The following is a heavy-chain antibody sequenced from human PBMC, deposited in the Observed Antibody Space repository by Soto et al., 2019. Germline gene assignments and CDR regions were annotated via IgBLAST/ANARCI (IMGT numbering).Heavy chain of an antibody. CDR2: ISSSSSYI. V-gene: IGHV3-21*01. Sequence: GSLRLSCAASGFTFSSYSMNWVRQAPGKGLEWVSSISSSSSYIYYADSVKGRFTISRDNAKNPLYLQMNSLRAGDTAVYYCAREPGYCSSTSCYTGFDYWGQGTLVTVSS. CDR1: GFTFSSYS. CDR3: AREPGYCSSTSCYTGFDY. J-gene: IGHJ4*02. D-gene: IGHD2-2*02.